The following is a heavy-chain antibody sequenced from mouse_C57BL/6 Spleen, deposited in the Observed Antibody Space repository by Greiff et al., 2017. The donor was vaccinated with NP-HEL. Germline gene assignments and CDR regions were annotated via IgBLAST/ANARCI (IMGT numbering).Heavy chain of an antibody. CDR3: ASIYYDYDWYFDV. V-gene: IGHV14-3*01. D-gene: IGHD2-4*01. CDR1: GFNIKNTY. J-gene: IGHJ1*03. Sequence: VHVKQSVAELVRPGASVKLSCTASGFNIKNTYMHWVKQRPEQGLEWIGRIDPANGNTKYAPKFQGKATITADTSSKTAYLQLSSLTSEDTAIYYCASIYYDYDWYFDVWGTGTTVTVSS. CDR2: IDPANGNT.